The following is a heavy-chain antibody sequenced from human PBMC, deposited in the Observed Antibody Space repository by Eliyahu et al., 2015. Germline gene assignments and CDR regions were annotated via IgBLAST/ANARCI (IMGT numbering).Heavy chain of an antibody. V-gene: IGHV3-48*01. J-gene: IGHJ4*02. D-gene: IGHD5-18*01. CDR2: ISSTTSTI. Sequence: EVQLVESGGDLVQPGGSLRXSCAXSGFTFXTYSMNWVRQAPGKGLEWVSYISSTTSTIFYADSVKGRFTISRDNAKNSLYLQMNSLRAEDTAVYYCARWDTTMVRSFEYWGQGTLVTVSS. CDR3: ARWDTTMVRSFEY. CDR1: GFTFXTYS.